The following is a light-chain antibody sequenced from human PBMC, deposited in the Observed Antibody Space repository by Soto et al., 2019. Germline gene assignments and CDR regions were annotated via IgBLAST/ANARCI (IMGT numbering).Light chain of an antibody. CDR1: QSVSSSY. Sequence: EIVLTQSPGTLSLSPGERATLSCRASQSVSSSYLAWYQQKPGQAPRLLIYAASTLQSGVPSRFSGSGSGTDFTLTISSLQPEDFATYYCQQLESYPSTFGGGTKV. J-gene: IGKJ4*01. CDR2: AAS. CDR3: QQLESYPST. V-gene: IGKV3-20*01.